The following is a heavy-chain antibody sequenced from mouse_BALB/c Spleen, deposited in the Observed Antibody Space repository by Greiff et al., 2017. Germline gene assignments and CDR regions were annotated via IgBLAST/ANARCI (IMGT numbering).Heavy chain of an antibody. Sequence: EVKLVESGGGLVKPGGSLKLSCAASGFTFSDYYMYWVRQTPEKRLEWVATISDGGSYTYYPDSVKGRFTISRDNAKNNLYLQMSSLKSEDTAMYYCATLRLFYAMDYWGQGTSVTVSS. CDR1: GFTFSDYY. CDR3: ATLRLFYAMDY. D-gene: IGHD2-12*01. J-gene: IGHJ4*01. V-gene: IGHV5-4*02. CDR2: ISDGGSYT.